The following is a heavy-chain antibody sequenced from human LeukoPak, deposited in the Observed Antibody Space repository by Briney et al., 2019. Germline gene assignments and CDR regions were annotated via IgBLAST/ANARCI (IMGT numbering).Heavy chain of an antibody. D-gene: IGHD3-3*01. Sequence: PSETLSLTCTVSGGSISSSSYYWGWLRQPPGKGLEWIVSIYYSGSTYYKPSLKSRVTISVYTYRNQFSLRLSSVTAADTAVYYCARRRVYCDFWSGYYLDRRIGPFDYWGQGTLVTVSS. V-gene: IGHV4-39*01. J-gene: IGHJ4*02. CDR1: GGSISSSSYY. CDR2: IYYSGST. CDR3: ARRRVYCDFWSGYYLDRRIGPFDY.